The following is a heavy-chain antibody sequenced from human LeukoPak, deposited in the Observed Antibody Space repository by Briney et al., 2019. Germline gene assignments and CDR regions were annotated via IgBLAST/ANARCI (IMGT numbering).Heavy chain of an antibody. V-gene: IGHV3-21*01. Sequence: ETLSLTCTVSGGSVSSGSYYWSWVRQAPGKGLEWVSSISSSSSYIYYADSVKGRFTISRDNAKNSLYLQMNSLRAEDTAVYYCAKTGDFDYWGQGTLVTVSS. CDR2: ISSSSSYI. CDR1: GGSVSSGSYY. J-gene: IGHJ4*02. CDR3: AKTGDFDY. D-gene: IGHD3-10*01.